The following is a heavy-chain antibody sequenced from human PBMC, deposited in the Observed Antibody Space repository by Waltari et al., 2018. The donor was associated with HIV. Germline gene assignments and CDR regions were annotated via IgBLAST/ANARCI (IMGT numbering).Heavy chain of an antibody. CDR1: GYTFSSYW. CDR3: ARGPRGSGGSYWFDP. D-gene: IGHD2-15*01. V-gene: IGHV3-7*01. J-gene: IGHJ5*02. Sequence: EVQLVESGGGLVQPGGSLRLSCAASGYTFSSYWMSWLRTAPGKGLEWVANIKQDGSEKYYVDSVKGRFTISRDNAKNSLYLQMNSLRAEDTAVYYCARGPRGSGGSYWFDPWGQGTLVTVSS. CDR2: IKQDGSEK.